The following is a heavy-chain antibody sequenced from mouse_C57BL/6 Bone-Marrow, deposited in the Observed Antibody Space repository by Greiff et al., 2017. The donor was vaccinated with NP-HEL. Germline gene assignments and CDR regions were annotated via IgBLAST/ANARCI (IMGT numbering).Heavy chain of an antibody. V-gene: IGHV1-81*01. J-gene: IGHJ2*01. Sequence: QVQLQQSGAELARPGASVKLSCKASGYTFTSYGISWVKQRTGQGLEWIGAIYPRSGNTYYNEKFKGKATLTADKSSSTAYMELRSLTSEDSAVYFCARGDYYGYFDYWGQGTTLTVSS. CDR3: ARGDYYGYFDY. CDR1: GYTFTSYG. CDR2: IYPRSGNT. D-gene: IGHD1-1*01.